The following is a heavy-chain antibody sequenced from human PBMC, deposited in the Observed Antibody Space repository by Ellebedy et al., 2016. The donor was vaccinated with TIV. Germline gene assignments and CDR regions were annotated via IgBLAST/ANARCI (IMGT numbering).Heavy chain of an antibody. CDR3: ARRGSYGDYAVQINSWFDT. CDR2: IYQAGGVH. V-gene: IGHV3-7*01. Sequence: PGGSLRLSCAASGFSFRSYWMSWVRQAPGKGLEWVANIYQAGGVHYSVDSVKGRFTISRDNADNYLFLQMNILSAEDTAVYYCARRGSYGDYAVQINSWFDTWGRGTLVAVSS. D-gene: IGHD4-17*01. CDR1: GFSFRSYW. J-gene: IGHJ5*02.